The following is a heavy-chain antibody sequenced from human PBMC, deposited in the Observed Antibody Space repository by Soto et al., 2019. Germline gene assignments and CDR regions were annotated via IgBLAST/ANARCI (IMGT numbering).Heavy chain of an antibody. J-gene: IGHJ6*02. CDR2: IIPIFGTA. CDR1: GGTFSSYA. D-gene: IGHD2-15*01. V-gene: IGHV1-69*13. CDR3: AREDCSGGSRYSDYYYGMDV. Sequence: SVKVSCKASGGTFSSYAISWVRQAPGQGLEWMGGIIPIFGTANYAQKFQRRVTITADESTGTAYMELSSLRSDDTAVYYCAREDCSGGSRYSDYYYGMDVWGQGTTVTVSS.